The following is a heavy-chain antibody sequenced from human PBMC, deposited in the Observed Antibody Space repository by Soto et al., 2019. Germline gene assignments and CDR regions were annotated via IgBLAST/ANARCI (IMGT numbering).Heavy chain of an antibody. J-gene: IGHJ6*02. Sequence: GGSLRLSCAASGFTFSSYAMHWVRQAPGKGLEWVAVISYDGSNKYYADSVKGRFTISRDNSKNTLYLQMNSLRAEDTAVYYCAREGGDILTGYYNYYYYGMDVWGQGTTVT. CDR3: AREGGDILTGYYNYYYYGMDV. V-gene: IGHV3-30-3*01. CDR2: ISYDGSNK. D-gene: IGHD3-9*01. CDR1: GFTFSSYA.